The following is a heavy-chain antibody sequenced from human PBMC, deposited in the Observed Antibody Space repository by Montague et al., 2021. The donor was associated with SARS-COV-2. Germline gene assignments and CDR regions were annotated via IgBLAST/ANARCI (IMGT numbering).Heavy chain of an antibody. CDR2: IYYSGST. Sequence: SETLSLTCTVSGGSVSSYYWSWIRQSPGKGLQWLGYIYYSGSTDYNPSLKSLVTMSVDTSKNQLSLRLNSVTTADTAVYFCARAGGFYDYWSGYSSSAGFFDPWGQGILVTVSS. J-gene: IGHJ5*02. V-gene: IGHV4-59*02. CDR3: ARAGGFYDYWSGYSSSAGFFDP. D-gene: IGHD3-3*01. CDR1: GGSVSSYY.